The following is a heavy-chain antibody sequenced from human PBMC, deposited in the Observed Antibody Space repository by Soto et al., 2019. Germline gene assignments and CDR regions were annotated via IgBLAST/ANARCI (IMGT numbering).Heavy chain of an antibody. CDR3: VREVSDWSSHGSFDF. V-gene: IGHV3-33*01. CDR1: GFTFSSYG. J-gene: IGHJ3*01. CDR2: IWYDGSNK. Sequence: QVQLVESGGGVVQPGRSLRLSCAASGFTFSSYGMHWVRQAPGKGLEWVAVIWYDGSNKYYADSVKGRFTISRDNSKNTLYLQMNSLRAEDTAIYYCVREVSDWSSHGSFDFWGRGTMVTVSS. D-gene: IGHD6-19*01.